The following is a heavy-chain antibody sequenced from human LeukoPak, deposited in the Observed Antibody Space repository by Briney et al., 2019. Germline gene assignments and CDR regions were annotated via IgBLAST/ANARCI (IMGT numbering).Heavy chain of an antibody. J-gene: IGHJ4*02. CDR2: ISGSGGST. CDR1: GFTFSSYA. CDR3: ARDPPAGRF. Sequence: GGSLRLSCAASGFTFSSYAMSWVRQAPGKGLEWVSAISGSGGSTYYADSVKGRFTISRDNAKNSLYLQMNSLRAEDTALYYCARDPPAGRFWGQGTLVTVSS. D-gene: IGHD6-6*01. V-gene: IGHV3-23*01.